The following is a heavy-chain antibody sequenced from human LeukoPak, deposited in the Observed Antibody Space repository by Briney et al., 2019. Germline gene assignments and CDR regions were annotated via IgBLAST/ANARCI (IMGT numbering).Heavy chain of an antibody. CDR2: IIPIFGTA. CDR3: ARDNGGDYGDYGFDY. J-gene: IGHJ4*02. V-gene: IGHV1-69*01. CDR1: GSTFSSYA. Sequence: SVKVSCKASGSTFSSYAISWVRQAPGQGLEWMGGIIPIFGTANYAQKFQGRVTITADESTSTAYMELSSLRSEDTAVYYCARDNGGDYGDYGFDYWGQGTLVTVSS. D-gene: IGHD4-17*01.